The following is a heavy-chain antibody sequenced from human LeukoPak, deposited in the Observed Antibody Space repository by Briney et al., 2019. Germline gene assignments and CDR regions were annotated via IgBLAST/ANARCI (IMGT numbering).Heavy chain of an antibody. J-gene: IGHJ6*03. CDR1: GGTFSSYA. CDR2: IIPIFGTA. V-gene: IGHV1-69*06. Sequence: GASVKVSCKASGGTFSSYAISWVRQAPGQGLEWMGGIIPIFGTANYAQKFQGRVTITADKSTSTAYMELSSLRSEDTAVYYCARDTTRNNYYYYYYMDVWGKGTTVTVSS. CDR3: ARDTTRNNYYYYYYMDV. D-gene: IGHD1-14*01.